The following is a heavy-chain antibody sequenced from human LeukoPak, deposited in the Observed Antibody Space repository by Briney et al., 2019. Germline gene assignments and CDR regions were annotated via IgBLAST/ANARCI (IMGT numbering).Heavy chain of an antibody. J-gene: IGHJ3*02. CDR3: ARGGVVVAAIDAFDI. D-gene: IGHD2-15*01. CDR1: GFTVSSNY. V-gene: IGHV3-66*01. Sequence: GGSLRLSCAASGFTVSSNYMSWVRQAPGKGLEWVSLIYSGGSTYYADSVKGRFTISRDISKNTLFLQLNSLRAEDTAVYYCARGGVVVAAIDAFDIWGQGTLVTVSS. CDR2: IYSGGST.